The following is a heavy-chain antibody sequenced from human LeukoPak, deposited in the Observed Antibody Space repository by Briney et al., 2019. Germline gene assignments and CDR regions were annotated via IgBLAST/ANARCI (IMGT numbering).Heavy chain of an antibody. CDR1: GYTFTSYG. CDR2: ISAYNGNT. Sequence: ASVKVSCKASGYTFTSYGISWVRQAPGQGLEWMGWISAYNGNTNYAQKLQGRVTMTTDTSTSTAYMELRSLRSDDTAVYYCARTYYYGSGSHNWFDPWGQGTLVTVSS. V-gene: IGHV1-18*01. J-gene: IGHJ5*02. CDR3: ARTYYYGSGSHNWFDP. D-gene: IGHD3-10*01.